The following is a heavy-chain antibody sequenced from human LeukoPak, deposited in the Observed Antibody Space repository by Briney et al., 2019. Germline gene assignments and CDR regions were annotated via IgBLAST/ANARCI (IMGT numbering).Heavy chain of an antibody. CDR1: GGYINSHY. D-gene: IGHD3-22*01. V-gene: IGHV4-59*11. Sequence: SETLSLTCTVSGGYINSHYWGWIRQPPGKVLEYIGYISYTGSAIYSPSLESRVTISIDTSKKQFSLNLRSVNTADTAVYYCARVDQGGSGYFFDLWGQGALVTVSS. CDR3: ARVDQGGSGYFFDL. CDR2: ISYTGSA. J-gene: IGHJ4*02.